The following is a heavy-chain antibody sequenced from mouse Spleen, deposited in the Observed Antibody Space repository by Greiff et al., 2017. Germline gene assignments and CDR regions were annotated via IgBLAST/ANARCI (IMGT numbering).Heavy chain of an antibody. CDR2: IYPRSGNT. CDR1: GYTFTSYG. D-gene: IGHD2-4*01. CDR3: ARGYYRYDYDDGSSWFAY. V-gene: IGHV1-81*01. Sequence: QVQLQQSGAELARPGASVKLSCKASGYTFTSYGISWVKQRTGQGLEWIGEIYPRSGNTYYNEKFKGKATLTADKSSSTAYMELRSLTSEDSAVYFCARGYYRYDYDDGSSWFAYWGQGTLVTVSA. J-gene: IGHJ3*01.